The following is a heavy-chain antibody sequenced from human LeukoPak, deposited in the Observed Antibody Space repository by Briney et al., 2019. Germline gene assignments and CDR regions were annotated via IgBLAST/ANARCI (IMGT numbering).Heavy chain of an antibody. CDR1: GFTFDDYA. CDR3: ARRRERAFDY. J-gene: IGHJ4*02. CDR2: ISWNSGSI. Sequence: PGRSLRLSCAASGFTFDDYAMHWVRQAPGKGLEWVSGISWNSGSIGYADSVKGRFTISRDNAKNSLYLQMNSLRAEDTAVYYCARRRERAFDYWGQGTLVTVSS. V-gene: IGHV3-9*01. D-gene: IGHD1-26*01.